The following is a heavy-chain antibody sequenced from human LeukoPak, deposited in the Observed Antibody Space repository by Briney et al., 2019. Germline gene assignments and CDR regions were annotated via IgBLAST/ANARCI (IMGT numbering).Heavy chain of an antibody. J-gene: IGHJ6*03. CDR3: ARVDRAPPRYYMDV. V-gene: IGHV1-69*05. CDR2: IIPIFGTA. CDR1: GGTFSSYA. D-gene: IGHD6-6*01. Sequence: EASVKVSCKASGGTFSSYAISWVRQAPGQGLEWMGGIIPIFGTANYAQKFQGRVTITTDESTSTAYMELSSLRSEDTAVYYCARVDRAPPRYYMDVWGEGTTVTVSS.